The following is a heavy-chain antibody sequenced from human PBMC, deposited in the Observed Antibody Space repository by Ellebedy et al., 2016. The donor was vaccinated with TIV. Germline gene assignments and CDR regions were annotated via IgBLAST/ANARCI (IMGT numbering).Heavy chain of an antibody. CDR1: GYTFTSYG. Sequence: AASVKVSCKASGYTFTSYGISWVRQAPGQGLEWMGWISAYNGNTNYAQKLQGRVTMTTDTSTSTAYMELRSLRSDDTAVYYCARAQVGATSYYYYYGMDVWGQGTTVTVSS. J-gene: IGHJ6*02. CDR2: ISAYNGNT. D-gene: IGHD1-26*01. V-gene: IGHV1-18*01. CDR3: ARAQVGATSYYYYYGMDV.